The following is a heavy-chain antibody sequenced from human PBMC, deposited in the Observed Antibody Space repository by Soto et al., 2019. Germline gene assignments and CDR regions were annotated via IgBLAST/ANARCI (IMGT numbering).Heavy chain of an antibody. CDR1: GFTFSSYN. V-gene: IGHV3-7*01. CDR3: ARDQKYYDSRKLAP. J-gene: IGHJ5*02. CDR2: IKQDRSEK. D-gene: IGHD3-22*01. Sequence: GGSLRLSCAASGFTFSSYNMYWVRQAPGKGLEWVANIKQDRSEKYYVDSVKGRFTISRDNAKNSLYLQMNSLRAEDTAVYYRARDQKYYDSRKLAPWGQGTLVTVSS.